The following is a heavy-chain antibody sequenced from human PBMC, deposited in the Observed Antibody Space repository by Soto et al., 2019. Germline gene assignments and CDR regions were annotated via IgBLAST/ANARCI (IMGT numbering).Heavy chain of an antibody. Sequence: QVQLVQSGAEVKKPGSSVKVSCKASGGSFNTYTISWVRQAPGQGLELMGGIIPMFGKPTYAQTFQGRVTIAADEHTTTVYMELSSLRSEDTALYYCSSLNNWSSGDGRIDVWGRGTAVTVSS. CDR2: IIPMFGKP. D-gene: IGHD1-26*01. V-gene: IGHV1-69*01. CDR3: SSLNNWSSGDGRIDV. J-gene: IGHJ6*02. CDR1: GGSFNTYT.